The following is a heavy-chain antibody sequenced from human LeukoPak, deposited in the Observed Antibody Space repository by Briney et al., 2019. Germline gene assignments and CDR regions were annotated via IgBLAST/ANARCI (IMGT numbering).Heavy chain of an antibody. Sequence: KPSETLSLTCAVYGGSFSGYYWSWIRQPPGKGLEWIGEINHSGSTYYNPSLKSRVTISVDTSKNQFSLKLSSVTAADTAVYYCARKKAVARGWFAPWGQGTLVTVPS. V-gene: IGHV4-34*01. CDR3: ARKKAVARGWFAP. CDR2: INHSGST. CDR1: GGSFSGYY. D-gene: IGHD6-19*01. J-gene: IGHJ5*02.